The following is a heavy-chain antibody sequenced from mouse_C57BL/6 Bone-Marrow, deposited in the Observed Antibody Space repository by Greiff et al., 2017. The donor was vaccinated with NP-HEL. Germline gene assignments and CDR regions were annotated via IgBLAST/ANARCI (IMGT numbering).Heavy chain of an antibody. J-gene: IGHJ3*01. Sequence: QVQLQQPGAELVKPGASVKLSCKASGYTFTSYWMHWVKQRPGQGLEWIGMIHPNSGSTNYNETFKSKATLTVDKSSSTAYMQLSSLTSADSAVYYCAWDGYYPFAYWGQGTLVTVSA. D-gene: IGHD2-3*01. CDR3: AWDGYYPFAY. CDR2: IHPNSGST. CDR1: GYTFTSYW. V-gene: IGHV1-64*01.